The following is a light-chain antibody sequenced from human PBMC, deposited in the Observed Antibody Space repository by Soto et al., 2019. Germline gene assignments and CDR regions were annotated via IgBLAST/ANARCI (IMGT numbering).Light chain of an antibody. Sequence: EIVMTQSPATLSVSPGERATLSCRASQSVINNLAWYQQRPGQAPRLLIYGASTRATGIPARFSGSGSGTEFTLTIDSLQSEDFAVYYCQQHNNWPPVTFGGGTKVEIK. CDR2: GAS. V-gene: IGKV3-15*01. J-gene: IGKJ4*01. CDR3: QQHNNWPPVT. CDR1: QSVINN.